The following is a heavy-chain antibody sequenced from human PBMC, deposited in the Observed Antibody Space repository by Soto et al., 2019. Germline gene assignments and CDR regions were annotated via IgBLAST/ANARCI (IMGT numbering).Heavy chain of an antibody. CDR2: IYYRGST. Sequence: SETLSLTCTVSGGSISSDNHFWSWIRQQPGKGLEWIGYIYYRGSTYYNPSLKSRLTISVDTSKNQFSLRLSSVTAADTAVYYCARDQFSGFQFDSWGQGTLVTVSS. J-gene: IGHJ4*02. V-gene: IGHV4-31*03. D-gene: IGHD5-12*01. CDR3: ARDQFSGFQFDS. CDR1: GGSISSDNHF.